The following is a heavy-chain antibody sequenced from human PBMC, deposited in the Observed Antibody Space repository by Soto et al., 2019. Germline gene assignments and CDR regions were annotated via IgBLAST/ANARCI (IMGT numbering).Heavy chain of an antibody. Sequence: QVQLVGSGGGVVQPGRSLRLSCAASGFTFSSYALHWVRQAPGKGLEWVAFISYDGSNKFYADSVKGRFTISRDTSKNTLYLQMNSLRAEDTAVYYCARVLGGYPNFDYWGQGTLVTVSS. CDR1: GFTFSSYA. CDR3: ARVLGGYPNFDY. D-gene: IGHD3-22*01. J-gene: IGHJ4*02. V-gene: IGHV3-30-3*01. CDR2: ISYDGSNK.